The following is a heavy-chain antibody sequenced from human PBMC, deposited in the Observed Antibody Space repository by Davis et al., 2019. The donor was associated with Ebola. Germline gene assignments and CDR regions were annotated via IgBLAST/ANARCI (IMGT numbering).Heavy chain of an antibody. CDR1: GFTFSSYG. J-gene: IGHJ4*02. Sequence: GESLKISCAASGFTFSSYGMHWVRQAPGKGLEWVAVISYDGSNKYYAGSVKGRFTISRDNSKNTLYLQMNSLRTEDTAVYYCAKESIAVAGGEFDYWGQGTLVTVSS. CDR2: ISYDGSNK. D-gene: IGHD6-19*01. CDR3: AKESIAVAGGEFDY. V-gene: IGHV3-30*18.